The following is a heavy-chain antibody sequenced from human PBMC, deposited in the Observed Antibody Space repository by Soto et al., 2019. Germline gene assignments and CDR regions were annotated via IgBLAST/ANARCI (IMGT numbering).Heavy chain of an antibody. Sequence: SETLSLSCTVSGGSISSSSYYWGWIRQPPGKGLEWIGSIYYSGSTYYNPSLKSRVTISVDPSKNQFSLKLSSVTAAATAAYYCARQAAGSIYYYCYHGQDVWGQGTRDPVSS. J-gene: IGHJ6*02. CDR2: IYYSGST. CDR3: ARQAAGSIYYYCYHGQDV. CDR1: GGSISSSSYY. V-gene: IGHV4-39*01. D-gene: IGHD6-13*01.